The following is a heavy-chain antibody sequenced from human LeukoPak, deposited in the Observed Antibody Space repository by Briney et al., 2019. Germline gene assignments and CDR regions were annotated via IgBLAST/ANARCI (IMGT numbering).Heavy chain of an antibody. J-gene: IGHJ4*02. CDR1: GDSISSYY. CDR2: ISYSGST. D-gene: IGHD5-18*01. CDR3: ASSESDTAEVH. V-gene: IGHV4-59*08. Sequence: SETPSLTCTVSGDSISSYYWSWIRQPPGKGLEWIGYISYSGSTNYNPSLKSRVTISVDTSKNQFFLKLSSVTAADTAVYYCASSESDTAEVHWGQGTLVTVSS.